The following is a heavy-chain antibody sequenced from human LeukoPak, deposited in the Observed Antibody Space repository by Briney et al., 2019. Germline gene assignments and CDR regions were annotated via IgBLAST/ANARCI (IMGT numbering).Heavy chain of an antibody. V-gene: IGHV3-7*01. CDR2: IKPDGSEK. CDR1: GFTFSNYW. CDR3: ARSVHDFWSGHPGWYFDL. Sequence: PGGSLRLSCAASGFTFSNYWMSWVRQAPGKGLEWVANIKPDGSEKDYADSVKGRFTISRDNAKNALHLQMNSLSAEDTAVYYCARSVHDFWSGHPGWYFDLWGRGTLVTVSS. J-gene: IGHJ2*01. D-gene: IGHD3-3*01.